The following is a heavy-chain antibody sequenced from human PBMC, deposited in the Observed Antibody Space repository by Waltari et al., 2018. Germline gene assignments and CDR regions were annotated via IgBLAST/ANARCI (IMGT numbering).Heavy chain of an antibody. Sequence: QLRLQESGPGLVKPSETLSLTCTVPGGSISSPNYYWGWIRQPPGKGLEVIGSIYYSGNTYYNPSLKSRVTMSADTSNNQFSLKLSSVTAADTAVYYCARHQDWVVVSATWFDPWGQGTLVTVSS. D-gene: IGHD2-21*02. CDR3: ARHQDWVVVSATWFDP. J-gene: IGHJ5*02. V-gene: IGHV4-39*01. CDR2: IYYSGNT. CDR1: GGSISSPNYY.